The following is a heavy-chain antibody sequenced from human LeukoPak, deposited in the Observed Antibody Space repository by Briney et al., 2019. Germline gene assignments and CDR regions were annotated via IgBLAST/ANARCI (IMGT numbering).Heavy chain of an antibody. CDR3: AGRVYYYDSAPFDI. J-gene: IGHJ3*02. V-gene: IGHV4-59*08. CDR2: VYYSGSP. D-gene: IGHD3-22*01. CDR1: GGSISSYY. Sequence: PSETLSLTCTVSGGSISSYYWNWIRQPPGRGLEWIGYVYYSGSPIYNPSLESRVTISVDTSRNQFSLKLSSVTAADTAVYYCAGRVYYYDSAPFDIWGQGTMVTVSS.